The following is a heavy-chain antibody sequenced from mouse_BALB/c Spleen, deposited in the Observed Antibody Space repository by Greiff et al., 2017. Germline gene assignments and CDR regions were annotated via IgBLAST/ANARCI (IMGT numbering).Heavy chain of an antibody. CDR1: GFTFSNYW. J-gene: IGHJ2*01. Sequence: EVKLMESGGGLVQPGGSRKLSCAASGFTFSNYWMNWVRQSPEKGLEWVAEIRLKSNNYATHYAESVKGRFTISRDDSKSSVYLQMNNLRAEDTGIYYCTRVFYYFDYWGQGTTLTVSS. CDR3: TRVFYYFDY. V-gene: IGHV6-6*02. CDR2: IRLKSNNYAT.